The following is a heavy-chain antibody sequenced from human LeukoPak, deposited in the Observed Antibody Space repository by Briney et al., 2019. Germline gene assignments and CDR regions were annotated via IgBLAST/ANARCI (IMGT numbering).Heavy chain of an antibody. D-gene: IGHD6-13*01. J-gene: IGHJ6*03. V-gene: IGHV4-38-2*01. CDR2: LYHSDSI. CDR3: ARQHDSYHYYYVDV. Sequence: SETLSLTCAVSGYSISSGYYWIWIRQPPGKGLEWIGSLYHSDSIYYNPSLESRVTISVDTSKNQFSLKLSSVTAADTAVYYCARQHDSYHYYYVDVWGKGTTVTVSS. CDR1: GYSISSGYY.